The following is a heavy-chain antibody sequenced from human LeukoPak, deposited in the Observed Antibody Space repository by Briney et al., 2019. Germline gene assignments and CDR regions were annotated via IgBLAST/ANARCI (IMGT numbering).Heavy chain of an antibody. CDR1: DSSLSSTSY. CDR2: IYHSGGT. Sequence: PSETLSLTCAVSDSSLSSTSYWGLIRQPPRKGLEWIGSIYHSGGTVYNPPLKSRVTISVDTSKKQFSLKLTSVTAADTAVYYCARNDSSGYFDYWGQGTLVTVSS. V-gene: IGHV4-38-2*01. J-gene: IGHJ4*02. CDR3: ARNDSSGYFDY. D-gene: IGHD3-22*01.